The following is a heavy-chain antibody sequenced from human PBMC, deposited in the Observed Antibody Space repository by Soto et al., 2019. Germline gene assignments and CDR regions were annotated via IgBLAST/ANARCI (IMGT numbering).Heavy chain of an antibody. D-gene: IGHD1-26*01. V-gene: IGHV5-51*01. CDR1: GYTFASHW. CDR3: VGVGRVGATSLSTPCFDP. Sequence: GESLKISCKGSGYTFASHWIGWVRQMPGKGLEWMGIIYPGDSDTRYSPSFQGQVIISADKSITTASLQGSSLGASKHAKLYWVGVGRVGATSLSTPCFDPWAQGTGVTVS. CDR2: IYPGDSDT. J-gene: IGHJ5*02.